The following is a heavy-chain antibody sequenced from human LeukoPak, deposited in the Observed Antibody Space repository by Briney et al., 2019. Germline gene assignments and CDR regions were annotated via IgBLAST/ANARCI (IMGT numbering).Heavy chain of an antibody. CDR3: AKDSMVRGVILGGFDY. CDR1: GFTVSSNL. D-gene: IGHD3-10*01. Sequence: TGGSLRLSCAASGFTVSSNLMRLVRQAPGKGLEWVSSIYSGGDTYYADSVKGRFTISRDNSKNTLYLQMNSLRAEDTAVYYCAKDSMVRGVILGGFDYWGQGTLVTVSS. V-gene: IGHV3-53*01. CDR2: IYSGGDT. J-gene: IGHJ4*02.